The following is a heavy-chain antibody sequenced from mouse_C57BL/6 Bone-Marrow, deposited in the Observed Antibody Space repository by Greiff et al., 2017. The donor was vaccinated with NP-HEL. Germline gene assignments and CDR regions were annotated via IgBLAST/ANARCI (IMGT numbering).Heavy chain of an antibody. J-gene: IGHJ3*01. D-gene: IGHD2-1*01. CDR3: ARHEGGLYYGSFSWFAY. Sequence: QVQLQQSGAELVKPGASVKLSCKASGYTFTEYTIHWVKQRSGQGLEWIGWFYPGSGSIKYNEKFKDKATLTADKSSSTVYMELSRLTSEDSAVFFCARHEGGLYYGSFSWFAYWGQGTLVTVSA. V-gene: IGHV1-62-2*01. CDR2: FYPGSGSI. CDR1: GYTFTEYT.